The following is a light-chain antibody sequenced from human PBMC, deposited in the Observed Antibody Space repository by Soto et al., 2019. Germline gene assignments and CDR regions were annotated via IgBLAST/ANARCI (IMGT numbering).Light chain of an antibody. Sequence: VLTQSPATLSLSPGERATLSCRAGQSVSSYLAWYQQKPGQAPRLLIYDTSNRATGVPARFSGSGSGTDFTLTIRSLEPEDCAIYYCQQRQYWPPITFGQGTRLEIK. CDR1: QSVSSY. V-gene: IGKV3-11*01. CDR2: DTS. CDR3: QQRQYWPPIT. J-gene: IGKJ5*01.